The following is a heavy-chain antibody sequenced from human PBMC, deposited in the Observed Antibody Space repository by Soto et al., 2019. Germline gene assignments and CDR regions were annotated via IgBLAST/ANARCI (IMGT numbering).Heavy chain of an antibody. CDR3: ARFGGSAWFFDY. V-gene: IGHV1-69*02. Sequence: QVQLVQSGAEVKKPGSSVKVSCKASGGTFSSYTISWVRQAPGQGLEWMGRIIPILGIANYAQKFQGRVTITADKSTSTAYKELSSLRSEDTAVYYCARFGGSAWFFDYWGQGTLVTVSS. D-gene: IGHD3-16*01. CDR2: IIPILGIA. J-gene: IGHJ4*02. CDR1: GGTFSSYT.